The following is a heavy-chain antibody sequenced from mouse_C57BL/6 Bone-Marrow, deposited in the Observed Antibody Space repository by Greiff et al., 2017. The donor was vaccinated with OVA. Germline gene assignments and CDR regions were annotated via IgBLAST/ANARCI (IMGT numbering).Heavy chain of an antibody. CDR1: GYTFTSYG. J-gene: IGHJ3*01. CDR2: IYPRSGNT. CDR3: AREGYGYGPWFAY. Sequence: QVQLQQSGAELARPGASVKLSCKASGYTFTSYGISWVKQRPGQGLAWIGEIYPRSGNTYYNEKFKGKATLTADKSSSTAYMELRSLTSEYSAVYFCAREGYGYGPWFAYWGQGTLVTVSA. V-gene: IGHV1-81*01. D-gene: IGHD2-2*01.